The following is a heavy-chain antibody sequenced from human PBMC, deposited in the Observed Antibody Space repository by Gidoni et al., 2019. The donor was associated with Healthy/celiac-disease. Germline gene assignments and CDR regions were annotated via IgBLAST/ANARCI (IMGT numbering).Heavy chain of an antibody. CDR3: ARDGILGYCSGGSCYEPVNWFDP. CDR1: GFTFRSYA. V-gene: IGHV3-30-3*01. D-gene: IGHD2-15*01. Sequence: QVQLVESGGGVVQPGRSLRLSCAASGFTFRSYAMHWARQAPGKGPELGAVISYDGSNKYYADSVKGRFTISRDNSKNTLYLQMNSLRAEDTAVYYCARDGILGYCSGGSCYEPVNWFDPWAREPWSPSPQ. CDR2: ISYDGSNK. J-gene: IGHJ5*02.